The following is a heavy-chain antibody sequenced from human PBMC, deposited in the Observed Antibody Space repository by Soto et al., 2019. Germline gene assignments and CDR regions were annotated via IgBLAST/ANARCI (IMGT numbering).Heavy chain of an antibody. CDR2: INDSGST. J-gene: IGHJ5*02. CDR3: ARQRWSTSMEYKRGHWLDP. CDR1: GGSCSCYY. V-gene: IGHV4-34*01. D-gene: IGHD3-3*01. Sequence: PSETLSRTCAVYGGSCSCYYWNWIRQPPGKGLEWIGEINDSGSTNYNPSLRSRVTISVDTSKNQFSLKLSSVTAADTAVYYCARQRWSTSMEYKRGHWLDPWGQGTLVTVSS.